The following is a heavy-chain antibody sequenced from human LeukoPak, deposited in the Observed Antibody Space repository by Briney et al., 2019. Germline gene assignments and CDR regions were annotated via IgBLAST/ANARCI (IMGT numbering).Heavy chain of an antibody. CDR2: IFYSGAA. CDR1: GGSISSGGYY. J-gene: IGHJ5*02. D-gene: IGHD1/OR15-1a*01. V-gene: IGHV4-30-2*03. Sequence: SQTLSLTCTVSGGSISSGGYYWSWIRQPPGKGLEWIGSIFYSGAAHCNPSLKSRVTISVDTSNNQFSLMLSSVTAADTAVYYCARRIANRNWFDPWGQGTLVTVSS. CDR3: ARRIANRNWFDP.